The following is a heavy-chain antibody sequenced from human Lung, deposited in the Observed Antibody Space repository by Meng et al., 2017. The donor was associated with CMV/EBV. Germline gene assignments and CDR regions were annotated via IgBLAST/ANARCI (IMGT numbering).Heavy chain of an antibody. CDR3: ARRSGSYVNAFDI. V-gene: IGHV3-48*03. Sequence: GESLKISCAASGFTFSSYEMNWVRQAPGKGLEWVSYISSSGSTMYYADSVKGRFTISRDNAKNSLYLQMNSLRVEDTAVYYCARRSGSYVNAFDIWVQGTXVTVSS. CDR2: ISSSGSTM. J-gene: IGHJ3*02. D-gene: IGHD1-26*01. CDR1: GFTFSSYE.